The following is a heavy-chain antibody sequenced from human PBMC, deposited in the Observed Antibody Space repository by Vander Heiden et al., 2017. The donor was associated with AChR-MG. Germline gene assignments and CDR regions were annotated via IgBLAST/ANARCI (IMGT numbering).Heavy chain of an antibody. CDR1: GGSISSGGYY. CDR2: IYYSGST. CDR3: ARVRGAYGGNPSRPENDAFDI. J-gene: IGHJ3*02. D-gene: IGHD4-17*01. Sequence: QVQLQESGPRPVKPSQTLSLTCTVSGGSISSGGYYWSWIRQHPGKGLEWIGYIYYSGSTYYNPSLKSRVTISVDTSKNQFSLKLSSVTAADTAVYYCARVRGAYGGNPSRPENDAFDIWGQGTMVTVSS. V-gene: IGHV4-31*03.